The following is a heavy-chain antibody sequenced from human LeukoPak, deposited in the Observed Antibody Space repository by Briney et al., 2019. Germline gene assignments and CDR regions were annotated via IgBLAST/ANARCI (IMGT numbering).Heavy chain of an antibody. CDR3: AKDSSQGGDYFDY. D-gene: IGHD3-16*01. CDR2: INGTGIIT. Sequence: GGSLRLSCAASGFSFSSYAMSWVRQAPGKGLEWVSAINGTGIITYYAHSVKGRFTISRDNSKHTLFLQMNSLRDEDMALSYCAKDSSQGGDYFDYWGQGTLVTVSS. CDR1: GFSFSSYA. V-gene: IGHV3-23*01. J-gene: IGHJ4*02.